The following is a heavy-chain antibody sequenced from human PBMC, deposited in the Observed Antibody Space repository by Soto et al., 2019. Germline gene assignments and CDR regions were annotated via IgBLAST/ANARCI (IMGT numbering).Heavy chain of an antibody. CDR2: IFHDGAA. J-gene: IGHJ4*02. V-gene: IGHV4-4*01. D-gene: IGHD3-10*01. Sequence: LSLTCAVSGVSLTSGNWWTWVRQSPQRGLEYIGEIFHDGAANYYPSFERRVAMSVDTSRNQFSLKLTSVTAADTAVYFCARLVYDTRLNYMYFDFWGPGTLVTVSS. CDR1: GVSLTSGNW. CDR3: ARLVYDTRLNYMYFDF.